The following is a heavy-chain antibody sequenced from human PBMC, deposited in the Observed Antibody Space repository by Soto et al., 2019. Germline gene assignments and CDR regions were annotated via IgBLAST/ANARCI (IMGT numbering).Heavy chain of an antibody. CDR1: GYTLTSYG. CDR3: ARADFDFWSGYSPFDY. CDR2: ISPYNGNT. D-gene: IGHD3-3*01. Sequence: QVQLVQSRAEVKKPWASVKVSCKASGYTLTSYGISWVRQAPGQGLEWVGWISPYNGNTNYAQKLQDRVTLTTDTSTSTAYMELRSLRPDDTAVYYCARADFDFWSGYSPFDYWGQGTLVTVSS. J-gene: IGHJ4*02. V-gene: IGHV1-18*01.